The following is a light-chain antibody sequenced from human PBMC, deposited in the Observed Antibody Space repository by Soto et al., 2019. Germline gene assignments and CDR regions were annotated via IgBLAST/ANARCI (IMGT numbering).Light chain of an antibody. CDR1: TSNIGAGYD. Sequence: QSVLTQPPSVSGAPGQSVTISCTGSTSNIGAGYDVHWYQLLPGTAPKLLIYGNSDRPSGVPDRFSGSKSGTSASLAITGLQAEDEADYYCQSYDTSLSGSVFGGGTQLTVL. V-gene: IGLV1-40*01. J-gene: IGLJ2*01. CDR3: QSYDTSLSGSV. CDR2: GNS.